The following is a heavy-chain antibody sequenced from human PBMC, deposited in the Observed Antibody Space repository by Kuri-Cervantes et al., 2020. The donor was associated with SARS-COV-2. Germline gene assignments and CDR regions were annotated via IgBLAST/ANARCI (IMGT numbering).Heavy chain of an antibody. CDR1: GGSISSYY. J-gene: IGHJ4*02. Sequence: GSLRLSCTVSGGSISSYYWSWIRQPPGKGLEWIGYIYYSGSTNYNPSLKSRVTISVDTSKNQFSLKLSSVTAADTAVYYCASDNGLYWGQGTLVTVSS. CDR3: ASDNGLY. V-gene: IGHV4-59*01. CDR2: IYYSGST.